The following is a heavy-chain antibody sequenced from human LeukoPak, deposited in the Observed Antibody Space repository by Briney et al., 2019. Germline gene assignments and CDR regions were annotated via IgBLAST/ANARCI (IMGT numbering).Heavy chain of an antibody. CDR2: INPNTGGT. D-gene: IGHD2-21*01. CDR3: ARDSITAPHCYDY. J-gene: IGHJ4*02. V-gene: IGHV1-2*02. CDR1: GYTFTAYY. Sequence: ASVKVSCKTSGYTFTAYYIHWVRQAPGQGLEWMGWINPNTGGTDYTPKFQGRVTMTSDSSVSAVFVELSSLKSDATAVYYCARDSITAPHCYDYWGQGTLVTVS.